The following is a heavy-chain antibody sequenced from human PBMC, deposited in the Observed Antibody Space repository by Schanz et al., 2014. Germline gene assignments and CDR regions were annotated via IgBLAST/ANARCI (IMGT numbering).Heavy chain of an antibody. CDR1: GFTFDDYA. CDR2: ISWNSGNI. D-gene: IGHD6-13*01. J-gene: IGHJ6*02. CDR3: ARAAAAVLSGNYYYGMDV. V-gene: IGHV3-9*01. Sequence: EVQLVESGGGLVQPGRSLRLSCAASGFTFDDYAMHWVRQAPGKGLEWVSGISWNSGNIAYADSVKGRFTISRDNAKNSLYLQMNSLRAEDTAVYYCARAAAAVLSGNYYYGMDVWGQGTTVTVSS.